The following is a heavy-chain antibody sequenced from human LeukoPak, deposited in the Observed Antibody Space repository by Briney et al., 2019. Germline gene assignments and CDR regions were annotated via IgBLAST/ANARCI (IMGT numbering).Heavy chain of an antibody. CDR3: ARDGRPYCSSTSCNDGRDYYSVMTS. D-gene: IGHD2-2*01. CDR2: IIPIFGTA. J-gene: IGHJ6*02. Sequence: ASVKVSCKASGGTFSSYAISWVRQAPGQGLEWMGGIIPIFGTANYAQKFQGRVTITADESTSTAYMELSSLRSEDTAVYYCARDGRPYCSSTSCNDGRDYYSVMTSGAKGPRSPSP. CDR1: GGTFSSYA. V-gene: IGHV1-69*01.